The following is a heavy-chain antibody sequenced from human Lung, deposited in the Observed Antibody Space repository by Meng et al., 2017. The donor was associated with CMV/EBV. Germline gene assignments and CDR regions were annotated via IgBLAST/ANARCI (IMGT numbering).Heavy chain of an antibody. CDR3: AREIAAAGSGFYYYGMDV. V-gene: IGHV3-74*01. D-gene: IGHD6-13*01. CDR2: INSDGSST. CDR1: GFTFSSYW. J-gene: IGHJ6*02. Sequence: GESLKISCAASGFTFSSYWMHWVRQAPGKGLVWVSRINSDGSSTSYADSVKGRFTISRDNAKNTLYLQMNSLRAEDTAVYYCAREIAAAGSGFYYYGMDVXGQGXTVTVSS.